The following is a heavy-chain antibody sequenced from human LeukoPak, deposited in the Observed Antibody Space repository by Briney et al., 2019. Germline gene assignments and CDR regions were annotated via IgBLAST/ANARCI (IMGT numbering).Heavy chain of an antibody. CDR1: GYFISSGYY. Sequence: PSETLSLTCTVSGYFISSGYYWGWIRQPPGKGLECIGYISYSGGTFYNPSLKSRVTISVDTSKNQFSLKLGSVTAADTAVYYCARVKIPEDGTFDIWGQGTMVTVSS. CDR2: ISYSGGT. CDR3: ARVKIPEDGTFDI. J-gene: IGHJ3*02. V-gene: IGHV4-38-2*02. D-gene: IGHD6-19*01.